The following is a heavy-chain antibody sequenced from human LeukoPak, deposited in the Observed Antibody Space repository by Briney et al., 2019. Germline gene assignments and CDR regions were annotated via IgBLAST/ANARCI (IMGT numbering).Heavy chain of an antibody. V-gene: IGHV4-34*01. Sequence: SETLSLTCTVSGGSISGGGYYWTWIHQPPGKGLEWIGEINHSGSTNYNPSLKSRVTISVDTSKNQFSLKLSSVTAADTAVYYCARLGFGYGSGSYYAFDIWGQGTMVTVSS. CDR1: GGSISGGGYY. CDR3: ARLGFGYGSGSYYAFDI. J-gene: IGHJ3*02. D-gene: IGHD3-10*01. CDR2: INHSGST.